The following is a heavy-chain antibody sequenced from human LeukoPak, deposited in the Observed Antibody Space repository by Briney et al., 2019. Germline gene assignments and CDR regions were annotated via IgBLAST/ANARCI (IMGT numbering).Heavy chain of an antibody. CDR3: ARGTSTETTSY. Sequence: PSETLSLTRAVYGGSFSGYYWTWIRQPPGKGLEWIGEIIHSGRVNYNPSLKSRVTISVDTSKNQFSLKLNSVTAADTAMYYCARGTSTETTSYWGQGTLVTVSS. CDR2: IIHSGRV. J-gene: IGHJ4*02. D-gene: IGHD1-1*01. V-gene: IGHV4-34*01. CDR1: GGSFSGYY.